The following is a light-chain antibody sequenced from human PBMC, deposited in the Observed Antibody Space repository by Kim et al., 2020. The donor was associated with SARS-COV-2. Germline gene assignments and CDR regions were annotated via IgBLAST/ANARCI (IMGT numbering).Light chain of an antibody. CDR3: QKYKSWPT. J-gene: IGKJ5*01. CDR1: ESVDTS. CDR2: AAS. V-gene: IGKV3-15*01. Sequence: AVPAGERASPSGRASESVDTSLAWYQQKPGQAPRLLIVAASTRATGILGRFSGSGSETEFTLTISSMQSEDFAVYYCQKYKSWPTFGQGTRLEIK.